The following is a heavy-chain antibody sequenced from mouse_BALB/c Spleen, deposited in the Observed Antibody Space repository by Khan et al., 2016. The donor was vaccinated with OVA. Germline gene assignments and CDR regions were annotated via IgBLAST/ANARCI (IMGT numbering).Heavy chain of an antibody. V-gene: IGHV1-4*01. CDR1: GYTFTSNT. J-gene: IGHJ4*01. CDR3: ARRTTAYAMDY. CDR2: INPRSGYT. D-gene: IGHD1-2*01. Sequence: QVQLQQSGAEPARPGASVKMSCTASGYTFTSNTMHWVKQRPGQGLEWIGYINPRSGYTNYNQKFTDKATLTADKSSSTAYMQLSSLTSEDAAVYYCARRTTAYAMDYGGQGTSVTVSS.